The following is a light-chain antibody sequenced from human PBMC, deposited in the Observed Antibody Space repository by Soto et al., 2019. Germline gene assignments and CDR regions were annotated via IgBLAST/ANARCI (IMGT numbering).Light chain of an antibody. CDR1: QNINRW. Sequence: DIQMTQSPSTLSASVGDTVTITCRASQNINRWLAWYQQRPGKAPNLLIHKASSLEGGVPSRFSGSSSETEFTLTISSLQPDDIATYFCLQYNVYPLAFCGGTKVEI. J-gene: IGKJ4*01. V-gene: IGKV1-5*03. CDR3: LQYNVYPLA. CDR2: KAS.